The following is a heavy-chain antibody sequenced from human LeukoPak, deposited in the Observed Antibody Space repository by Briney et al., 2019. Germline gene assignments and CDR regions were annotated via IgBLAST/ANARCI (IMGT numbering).Heavy chain of an antibody. CDR1: EFTFSNYW. CDR2: IKQDGSGT. D-gene: IGHD4-17*01. V-gene: IGHV3-7*01. J-gene: IGHJ6*03. CDR3: AGCSTVTTYYYSYYMDI. Sequence: GGSLRLSCAASEFTFSNYWMSWVRLAPGKGMEWVANIKQDGSGTYYVDSVKGRFTISRDNAKNSLYLQMDSLRAEDTAVYYCAGCSTVTTYYYSYYMDIWGKGTTVTVSS.